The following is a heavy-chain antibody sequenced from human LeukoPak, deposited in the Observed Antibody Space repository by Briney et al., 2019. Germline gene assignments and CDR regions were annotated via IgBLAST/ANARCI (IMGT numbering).Heavy chain of an antibody. D-gene: IGHD3/OR15-3a*01. CDR3: ARGDYYDFYFDY. Sequence: GGSLRLSCVASGFTYSHNGMHWVRQAPGKGLEWVAFIQYDGNTIFYADSVKGRFTISRDNSKNTLYLQMNSLRTDDTAVYYCARGDYYDFYFDYWGQGALVTVSS. CDR2: IQYDGNTI. CDR1: GFTYSHNG. V-gene: IGHV3-30*02. J-gene: IGHJ4*02.